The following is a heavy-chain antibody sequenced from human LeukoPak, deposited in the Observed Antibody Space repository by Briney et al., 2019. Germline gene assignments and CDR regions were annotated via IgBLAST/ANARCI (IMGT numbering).Heavy chain of an antibody. D-gene: IGHD3-16*01. V-gene: IGHV4-59*01. Sequence: SETLSLTCTVSGGSISSYYWSWIRQPPGKGLEWIGYIYYSGSTNNNPSLKSRVTLSVDTSKNQFSLKLTSVTAADTAVYYCAGGAYIWCYGMGVWGQGTTVTVSS. CDR1: GGSISSYY. CDR2: IYYSGST. J-gene: IGHJ6*02. CDR3: AGGAYIWCYGMGV.